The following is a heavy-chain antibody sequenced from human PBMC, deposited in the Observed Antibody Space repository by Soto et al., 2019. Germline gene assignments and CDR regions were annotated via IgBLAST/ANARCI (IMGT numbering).Heavy chain of an antibody. V-gene: IGHV4-34*01. CDR1: GGSFSGYY. J-gene: IGHJ4*02. D-gene: IGHD3-10*01. CDR2: INHSGST. Sequence: PSGTLSLTCAVYGGSFSGYYWSWIRQPPGKGLEWIGEINHSGSTNYNPSLKSRVTISVDTSKNQFSLKLSSVTAADTAVYFCAREKGSGTHMGFDYWGQGTQVTSPQ. CDR3: AREKGSGTHMGFDY.